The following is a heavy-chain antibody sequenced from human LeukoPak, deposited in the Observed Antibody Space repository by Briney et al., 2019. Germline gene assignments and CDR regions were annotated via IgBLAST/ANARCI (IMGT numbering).Heavy chain of an antibody. J-gene: IGHJ3*01. V-gene: IGHV4-34*01. D-gene: IGHD6-19*01. CDR1: GGSFTDYH. Sequence: SETLSLTCAVYGGSFTDYHWSWIRQSPGGRLEWIGEINYAGRTHYKPSLKSRATISIDMSKNQVSLKMTSMAAADTAIYYCARERRVEVAARTTVAFEVWGQGTMVTVSS. CDR3: ARERRVEVAARTTVAFEV. CDR2: INYAGRT.